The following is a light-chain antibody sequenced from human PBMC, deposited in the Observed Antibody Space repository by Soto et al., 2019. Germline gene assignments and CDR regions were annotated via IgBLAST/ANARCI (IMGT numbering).Light chain of an antibody. J-gene: IGKJ5*01. CDR3: QQYNTYST. V-gene: IGKV1-5*01. CDR1: QNIRNW. CDR2: DAS. Sequence: DIQMTQSPSTLSASVGESVTIPCRASQNIRNWLAWYNQKPGKAPHPLIYDASSLKSGVTARFSGSGSGTESTLTISSLQPDDFATYYCQQYNTYSTFGQGTRLEI.